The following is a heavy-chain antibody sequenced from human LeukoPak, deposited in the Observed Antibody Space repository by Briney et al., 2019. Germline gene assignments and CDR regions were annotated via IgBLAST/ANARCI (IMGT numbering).Heavy chain of an antibody. J-gene: IGHJ4*02. V-gene: IGHV4-38-2*02. Sequence: SETLSLTCTVSGYSISSGYYWGWIRQPPGKGLEWIGEIYHSGSTNYNPSLKSRVTISVDKSKNQFSLKLSSVTAADTAVYYCARDNSYYDSRYFDYWGQGTLVTVSS. CDR3: ARDNSYYDSRYFDY. CDR2: IYHSGST. D-gene: IGHD3-22*01. CDR1: GYSISSGYY.